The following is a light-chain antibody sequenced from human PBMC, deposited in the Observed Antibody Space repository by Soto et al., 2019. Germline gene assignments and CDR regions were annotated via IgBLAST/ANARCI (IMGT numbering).Light chain of an antibody. Sequence: IVMTQSPATLSVSPGARATLSCSASQSVRSNLAWYQQKPGQASRLLIYGAFTRATGIPARFSGSGSGTEFTLTISSLQSEDFAVYYCQQYNNGTPITFGQGTRLE. J-gene: IGKJ5*01. CDR3: QQYNNGTPIT. CDR2: GAF. CDR1: QSVRSN. V-gene: IGKV3-15*01.